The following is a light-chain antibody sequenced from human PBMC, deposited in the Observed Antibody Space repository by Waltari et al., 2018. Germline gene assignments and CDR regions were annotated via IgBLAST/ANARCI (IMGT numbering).Light chain of an antibody. Sequence: QSALTQPASVSGSPGQSITISCAGCRSDVGTYDLVSWYQQHPCKAPKLIIYEVTTRPSGVPDRLSGSASSNTGSLTITGRHAADEADYYCCSCAGVTAYVLFGGGTKVTVL. CDR2: EVT. J-gene: IGLJ2*01. V-gene: IGLV2-23*02. CDR3: CSCAGVTAYVL. CDR1: RSDVGTYDL.